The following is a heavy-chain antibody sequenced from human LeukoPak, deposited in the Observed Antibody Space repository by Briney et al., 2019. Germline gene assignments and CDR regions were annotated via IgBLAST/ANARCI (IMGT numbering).Heavy chain of an antibody. CDR3: AKDAIGGVIPFLDY. J-gene: IGHJ4*02. V-gene: IGHV3-23*01. D-gene: IGHD3-16*02. Sequence: GGSLRLSCAASGFTFSSYAMNWVRQAPGKGREWVSTISGSGGSTYYADSVKGRFTISRDNSKNTLYLQMNSLRAEDTAVYYCAKDAIGGVIPFLDYWGQGTLVTVSS. CDR1: GFTFSSYA. CDR2: ISGSGGST.